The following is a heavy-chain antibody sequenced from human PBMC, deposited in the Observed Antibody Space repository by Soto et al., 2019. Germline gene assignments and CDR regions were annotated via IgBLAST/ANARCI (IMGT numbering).Heavy chain of an antibody. CDR2: INHTGGT. V-gene: IGHV4-34*09. J-gene: IGHJ4*02. CDR1: GGSVNGYY. CDR3: AREYSSSSFDY. Sequence: SETLSLTCGVYGGSVNGYYCNWIRQPPGKGLEWIGEINHTGGTHYNPSLKSRVTISVDTSKNQFSLKLSSVTAADTAVYYCAREYSSSSFDYWGQGTLVTVSS. D-gene: IGHD6-6*01.